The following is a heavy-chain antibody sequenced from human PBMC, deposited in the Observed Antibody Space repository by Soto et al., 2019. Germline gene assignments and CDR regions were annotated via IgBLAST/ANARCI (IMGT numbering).Heavy chain of an antibody. CDR3: AREDYDILTGPHKHFDY. Sequence: SETLSLTCTVSGGSISSYYWSWIRQPPGKGLEWIGYIYYSGSTNYNPSLKSRVTISVDTSKNQFSLKLSSVTAADTAVYYCAREDYDILTGPHKHFDYWGQGTLVTVSS. J-gene: IGHJ4*02. CDR1: GGSISSYY. D-gene: IGHD3-9*01. V-gene: IGHV4-59*12. CDR2: IYYSGST.